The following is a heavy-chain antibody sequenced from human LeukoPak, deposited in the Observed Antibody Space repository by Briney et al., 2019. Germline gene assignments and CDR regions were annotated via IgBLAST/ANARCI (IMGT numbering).Heavy chain of an antibody. V-gene: IGHV4-34*01. CDR3: ARVGAYYDYVWGNYSLCFDY. CDR1: GGSFSGYY. D-gene: IGHD3-16*01. CDR2: INHSGST. J-gene: IGHJ4*02. Sequence: SETLSLTCAVYGGSFSGYYWSWIRQPPGKGLEWIGEINHSGSTNYNPSLKSRVTISVDTSKNQFSLKLSSVTAADTAVYYCARVGAYYDYVWGNYSLCFDYWGQGTLVTVSS.